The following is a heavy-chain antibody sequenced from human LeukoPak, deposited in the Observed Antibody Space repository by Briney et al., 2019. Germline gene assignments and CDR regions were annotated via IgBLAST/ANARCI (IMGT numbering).Heavy chain of an antibody. V-gene: IGHV3-53*01. CDR3: ATSPSIMTAFRD. CDR2: IYSGGTT. D-gene: IGHD3-16*01. J-gene: IGHJ1*01. CDR1: GFTFSGNS. Sequence: GGSLRLSCAASGFTFSGNSITWVRQAPGEGLEWVSIIYSGGTTKYADSVRGRFTISRDKSKNTVHLQMNSLRAEDTAVYYCATSPSIMTAFRDWGQGTLVTVSS.